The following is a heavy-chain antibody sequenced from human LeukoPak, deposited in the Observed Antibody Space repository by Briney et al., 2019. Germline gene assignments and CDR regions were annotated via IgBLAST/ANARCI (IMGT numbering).Heavy chain of an antibody. CDR2: INHSGST. D-gene: IGHD3-3*01. J-gene: IGHJ5*02. CDR1: GGSFSGYY. Sequence: PSETLSLTCAVYGGSFSGYYWSWIRQPPGKGLEWIGEINHSGSTNYNPSLKSRVTISVDTSKNQFSLKLSPVTAADTAVYYCARVMVWSGYRIKSFDPWGQGTLVTVSS. V-gene: IGHV4-34*01. CDR3: ARVMVWSGYRIKSFDP.